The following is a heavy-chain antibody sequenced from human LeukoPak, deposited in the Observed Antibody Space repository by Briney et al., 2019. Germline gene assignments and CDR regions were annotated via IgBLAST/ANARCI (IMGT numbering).Heavy chain of an antibody. CDR2: IYPGDSDT. CDR1: GYSFTSYW. J-gene: IGHJ5*02. V-gene: IGHV5-51*01. CDR3: AREYYYGSGSSYNWFDP. Sequence: GESLKISSKGSGYSFTSYWIGWVRQMPGKGLEWMGIIYPGDSDTRYSPSFQGQVTISADKSISTAYLQWSSLKASDTAMYYCAREYYYGSGSSYNWFDPWGQGTLVTVSS. D-gene: IGHD3-10*01.